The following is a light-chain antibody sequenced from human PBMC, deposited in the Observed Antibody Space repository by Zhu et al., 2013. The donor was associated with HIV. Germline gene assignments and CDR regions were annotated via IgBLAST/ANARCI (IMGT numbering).Light chain of an antibody. J-gene: IGKJ3*01. CDR1: QGINSA. CDR3: QQYDALPPWT. V-gene: IGKV1-33*01. Sequence: IQLTQSPSSLSASVGDRVTITCRASQGINSALAWYHQKPGKAPKLLIYDASNLETGVPSRFSGSGSGTDFTFTINSLQPDDIATYYCQQYDALPPWTFGPGTESGYET. CDR2: DAS.